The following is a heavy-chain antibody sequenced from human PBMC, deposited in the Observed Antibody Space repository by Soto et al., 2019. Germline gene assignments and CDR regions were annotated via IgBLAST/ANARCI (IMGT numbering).Heavy chain of an antibody. V-gene: IGHV2-5*02. Sequence: QITLNESGPTVVRPTEPLTLTSRFSGFSLTTSGVGVGWIRQSPGKAPEWLALIYWDDDKRYSASLKSRLTITKDTSKNQVVLTVSDLDPTDTATYYCAHRVLRTVFGLVTTTAIYFDFWGQGTPVAVSS. CDR3: AHRVLRTVFGLVTTTAIYFDF. J-gene: IGHJ4*02. CDR1: GFSLTTSGVG. CDR2: IYWDDDK. D-gene: IGHD3-3*01.